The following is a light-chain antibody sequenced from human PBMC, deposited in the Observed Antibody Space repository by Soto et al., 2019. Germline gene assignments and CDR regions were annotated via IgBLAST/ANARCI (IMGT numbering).Light chain of an antibody. CDR1: SGSIAHNY. Sequence: NFMLTQPHSVSESPGKTVTISCTRSSGSIAHNYVQWYQQRPGSAPTTLIFEDDRRPSGVSDRFSGSIDKSSNSASLTISGLRPEDEADYYCQSYNDTAVLFGGGTKVTVL. CDR2: EDD. V-gene: IGLV6-57*04. CDR3: QSYNDTAVL. J-gene: IGLJ2*01.